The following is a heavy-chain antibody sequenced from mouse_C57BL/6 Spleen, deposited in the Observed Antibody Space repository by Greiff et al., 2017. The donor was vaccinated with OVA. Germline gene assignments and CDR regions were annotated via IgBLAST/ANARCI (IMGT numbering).Heavy chain of an antibody. V-gene: IGHV1-82*01. J-gene: IGHJ2*01. Sequence: VQLQQSGPELVKPGASVKISCKASGYAFSSSWMNWVKQRPGKGLEWIGRIYPGDGDTNYNGKFKGKATLTADKSSSTAYMQLSSLTSEDSAVYFCARTPVGRGFDYWGQGTTLTVSS. CDR3: ARTPVGRGFDY. D-gene: IGHD4-1*01. CDR1: GYAFSSSW. CDR2: IYPGDGDT.